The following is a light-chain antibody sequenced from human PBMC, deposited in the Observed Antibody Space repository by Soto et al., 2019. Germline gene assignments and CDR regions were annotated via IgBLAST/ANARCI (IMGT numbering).Light chain of an antibody. Sequence: DIVMTQFSLSLPVTPAYPASISCRSSPSFLHSNGYNYLDWYLQKPGKAPKLLIYKASTLKSGVPSRFSGSGSGTEFTLTISSLQPDDFATYYCQHYNSYSEAFGQGTKVDIK. J-gene: IGKJ1*01. CDR1: PSFLHSNGYNY. CDR2: KAS. V-gene: IGKV2-28*01. CDR3: QHYNSYSEA.